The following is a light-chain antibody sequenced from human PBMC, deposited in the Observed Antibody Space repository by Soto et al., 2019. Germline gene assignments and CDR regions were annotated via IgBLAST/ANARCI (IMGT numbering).Light chain of an antibody. CDR1: HSISRW. CDR3: KQYHSHTHT. Sequence: DIKMTQFPSTLSASVGDRVTITCRASHSISRWVAWHQQKPGKGPKFLIFKASSFKSGVSSRFSGSGSRTEFPLTISSLQPDEFATYYPKQYHSHTHTFGEGTKVEIK. J-gene: IGKJ4*01. CDR2: KAS. V-gene: IGKV1-5*03.